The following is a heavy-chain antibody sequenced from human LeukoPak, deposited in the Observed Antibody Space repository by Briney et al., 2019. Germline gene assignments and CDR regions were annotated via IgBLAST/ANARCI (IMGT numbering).Heavy chain of an antibody. CDR2: IYYSGST. CDR3: ARGRGGYYYDSSGYNY. J-gene: IGHJ4*02. V-gene: IGHV4-31*03. D-gene: IGHD3-22*01. CDR1: GGSISSGGYY. Sequence: PSETLSLTCTVSGGSISSGGYYWSWIRQHPGKGLEWIGYIYYSGSTYYNPSLKSRVTISVDTSKNQFSLKLSSVTAADTAVYYCARGRGGYYYDSSGYNYWGQGTLVTVSS.